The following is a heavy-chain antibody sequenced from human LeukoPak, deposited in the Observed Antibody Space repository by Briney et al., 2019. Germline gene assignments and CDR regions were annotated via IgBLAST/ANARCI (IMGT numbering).Heavy chain of an antibody. CDR2: IRDNNIDT. D-gene: IGHD3-16*02. J-gene: IGHJ6*01. CDR3: ARDLYRGMDV. V-gene: IGHV3-23*01. Sequence: PGGSLRLSCAASGFTFSNYAMNWVRQAPGKGLEWVSTIRDNNIDTYYADSVRGRFTISRDNSKSTLYLQMSTLRAEDAAVYYCARDLYRGMDVWGQGTTVTVPS. CDR1: GFTFSNYA.